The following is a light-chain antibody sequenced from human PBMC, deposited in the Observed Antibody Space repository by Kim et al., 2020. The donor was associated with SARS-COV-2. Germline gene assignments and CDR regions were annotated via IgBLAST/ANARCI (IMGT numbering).Light chain of an antibody. J-gene: IGKJ1*01. V-gene: IGKV3-11*01. Sequence: SVSPGEGAARSCRNSKNVIRYLAWQQQKRGQAPRLLIYDASNRATGIPARFSGGGAGTDFTLTISSLEPEDYGVYYCQQYGTTPTFGQGTKVDIK. CDR3: QQYGTTPT. CDR1: KNVIRY. CDR2: DAS.